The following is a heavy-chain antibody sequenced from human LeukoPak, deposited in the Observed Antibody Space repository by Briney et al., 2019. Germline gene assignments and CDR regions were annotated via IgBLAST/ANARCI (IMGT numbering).Heavy chain of an antibody. CDR1: RFTFSNYG. CDR2: IWYDGSNK. J-gene: IGHJ6*02. CDR3: ARDRYGDHDYYYGMDV. D-gene: IGHD4-17*01. Sequence: GRSLRLFCAASRFTFSNYGMHWVRQAPGKGLEWVAVIWYDGSNKYYADFVKDRFTISRDNSKNTLYLQMNSLRAEDTAVYYCARDRYGDHDYYYGMDVWGQGTTVTVSS. V-gene: IGHV3-33*01.